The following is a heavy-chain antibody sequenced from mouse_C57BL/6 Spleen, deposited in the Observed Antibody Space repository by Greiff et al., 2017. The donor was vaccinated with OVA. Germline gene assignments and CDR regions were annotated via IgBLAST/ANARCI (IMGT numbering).Heavy chain of an antibody. CDR2: IWSGGSI. D-gene: IGHD2-2*01. V-gene: IGHV2-2*01. J-gene: IGHJ3*01. Sequence: VKLVESGPGLVQPSQSLSITCTVSGFSLTSYGVHWVRQSPGKGLEWLGVIWSGGSIDYNAAFISRLSISTDNSKSQVFFKMNSLQADDAAIYDCARIGYDDGFADWGQGTLVTVSA. CDR1: GFSLTSYG. CDR3: ARIGYDDGFAD.